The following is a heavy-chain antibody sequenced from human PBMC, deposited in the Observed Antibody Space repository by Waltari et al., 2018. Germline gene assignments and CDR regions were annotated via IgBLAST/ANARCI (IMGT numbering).Heavy chain of an antibody. J-gene: IGHJ6*02. D-gene: IGHD5-12*01. V-gene: IGHV3-74*01. CDR2: SNSDGRET. CDR3: ARMARKTYSSHVAGRDYYYGMDV. CDR1: CFTFSRYG. Sequence: EEQLAPSGGGSIHPGESLIAPCAVSCFTFSRYGTNWVRQGPGRGRVWVERSNSDGRETSYEDAVKGGCTISRDNGKNTVYLQMKSLRVEDTAVYYCARMARKTYSSHVAGRDYYYGMDVWGLGTTVTVSS.